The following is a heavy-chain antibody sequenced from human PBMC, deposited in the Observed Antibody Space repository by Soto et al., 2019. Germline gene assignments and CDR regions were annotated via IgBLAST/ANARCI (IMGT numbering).Heavy chain of an antibody. D-gene: IGHD3-3*01. Sequence: SETLSLTCTVSGGSISSYYWSWIRQPAGKGLEWIGRIYTSGSTNYNPSPKSRVTMSVDTSKNQFSLKLSSVTAADTAVYYCARDSSIFGVVGGMDVWGQGTTVTVSS. V-gene: IGHV4-4*07. J-gene: IGHJ6*02. CDR1: GGSISSYY. CDR2: IYTSGST. CDR3: ARDSSIFGVVGGMDV.